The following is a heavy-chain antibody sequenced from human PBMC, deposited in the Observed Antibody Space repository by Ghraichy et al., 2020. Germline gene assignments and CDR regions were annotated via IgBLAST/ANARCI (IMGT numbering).Heavy chain of an antibody. CDR1: GVSISSADYS. CDR3: AVLASHGVDV. CDR2: IYRNGDA. D-gene: IGHD3-3*01. Sequence: SQTLSLTCAVSGVSISSADYSWTWVRRPPGKAPEWIGYIYRNGDAYYNPSLRSRVTFSVDRSDKQFYLRLTSVTAADTAIYYCAVLASHGVDVWGQGTTVTVSS. V-gene: IGHV4-30-2*01. J-gene: IGHJ6*02.